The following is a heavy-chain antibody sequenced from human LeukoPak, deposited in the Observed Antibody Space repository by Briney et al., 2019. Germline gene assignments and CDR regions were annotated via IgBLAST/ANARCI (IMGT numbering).Heavy chain of an antibody. V-gene: IGHV3-21*01. Sequence: NPGGSLRLSCAASGFTFSSYGMNWVRQAPGKGLEWVSSISSSSSYIYYADSVKGRFTISRDNAKNSLYLQMNSLRAEDTAVYYCASSLRYFDWLIDYWGQGTLVTVSS. CDR1: GFTFSSYG. D-gene: IGHD3-9*01. CDR2: ISSSSSYI. CDR3: ASSLRYFDWLIDY. J-gene: IGHJ4*02.